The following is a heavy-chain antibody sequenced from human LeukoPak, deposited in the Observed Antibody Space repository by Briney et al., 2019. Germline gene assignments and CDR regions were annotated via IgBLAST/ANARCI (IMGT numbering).Heavy chain of an antibody. D-gene: IGHD4-17*01. CDR1: GFXFNNAW. CDR2: IKSKSDGGTT. CDR3: TTGTLTSDY. V-gene: IGHV3-15*01. J-gene: IGHJ4*02. Sequence: PGGSLRLSCAASGFXFNNAWMNWVRQAPGKGLEWVGRIKSKSDGGTTDNAAPVKGRFTISKDDSKNTLYLQMNSLKTEDTGIYYCTTGTLTSDYWGQGTLVTVSS.